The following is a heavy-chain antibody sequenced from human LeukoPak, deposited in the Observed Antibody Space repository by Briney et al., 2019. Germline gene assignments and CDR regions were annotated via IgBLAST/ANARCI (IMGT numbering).Heavy chain of an antibody. CDR3: AREKGREVVAATPGSSYFDY. J-gene: IGHJ4*02. Sequence: GASVKLSCKAFGSTFTSYYMHWVRQAPGQGLEWSGIINPSGGSTSYAQKFQGRVTMTRDSSTSTVYMELSRLTSADTAVYYCAREKGREVVAATPGSSYFDYWGQGTLVIVSS. CDR1: GSTFTSYY. V-gene: IGHV1-46*01. D-gene: IGHD2-15*01. CDR2: INPSGGST.